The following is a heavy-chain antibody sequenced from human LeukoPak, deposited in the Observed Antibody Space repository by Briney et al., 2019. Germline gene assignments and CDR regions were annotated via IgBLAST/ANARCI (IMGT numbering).Heavy chain of an antibody. V-gene: IGHV4-34*01. CDR2: INHSGST. D-gene: IGHD5-12*01. J-gene: IGHJ4*02. Sequence: SETLSLTCAVYGGSFSGYYWSWIRQPPGKGLEWIGEINHSGSTNYNPSLKSRVTISVDTSKNQFSLKLSSVTAADTAVYYCAVSGYDYDADYWGQGTLVTVSS. CDR3: AVSGYDYDADY. CDR1: GGSFSGYY.